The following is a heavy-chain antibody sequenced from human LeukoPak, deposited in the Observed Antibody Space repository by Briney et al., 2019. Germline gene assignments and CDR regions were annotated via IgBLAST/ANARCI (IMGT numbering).Heavy chain of an antibody. CDR2: ISYSGST. CDR3: ARGDYSSRFDY. CDR1: GGSISSYY. V-gene: IGHV4-59*01. D-gene: IGHD6-13*01. J-gene: IGHJ4*02. Sequence: PSETLSLTCTVSGGSISSYYWSWIRQPPGKGLEWIGYISYSGSTNYNPSLKSRVTISVDMSKNQFSLKLSSVTAADTAVYYCARGDYSSRFDYWGQGTLVTVSS.